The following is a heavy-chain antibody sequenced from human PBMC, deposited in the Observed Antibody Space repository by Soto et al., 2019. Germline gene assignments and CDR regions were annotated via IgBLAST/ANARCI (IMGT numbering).Heavy chain of an antibody. J-gene: IGHJ4*02. D-gene: IGHD2-21*01. V-gene: IGHV2-5*02. Sequence: QITLKESGPTLVKPTQTLTVTCTFSGFSLSTYGMGMGWIRQPPGKAPEWLSVIYWDDDKRYSPSLKSRLTITKDTSKSQVVLTMTDVDPVDTATYYFAHVFWRVINPYFDYCGQGSLVTVSS. CDR2: IYWDDDK. CDR3: AHVFWRVINPYFDY. CDR1: GFSLSTYGMG.